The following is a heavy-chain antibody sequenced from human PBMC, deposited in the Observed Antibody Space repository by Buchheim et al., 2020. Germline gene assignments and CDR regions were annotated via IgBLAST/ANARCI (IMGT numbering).Heavy chain of an antibody. CDR3: ARDPPQSGWSFAA. CDR1: GFTFWDSA. D-gene: IGHD6-19*01. V-gene: IGHV3-33*01. J-gene: IGHJ5*02. Sequence: QVQLVESGGGVVQPWTSLRLSCVASGFTFWDSAMHWVRQAPGKGLEWVAMIWYDGNNKYYADSVKGRSTVSRDNSKNMLYLQMNSLRVEDTAVYYCARDPPQSGWSFAAWGQGTL. CDR2: IWYDGNNK.